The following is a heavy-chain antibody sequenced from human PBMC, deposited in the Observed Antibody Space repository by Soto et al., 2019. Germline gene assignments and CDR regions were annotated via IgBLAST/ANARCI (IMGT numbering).Heavy chain of an antibody. CDR2: IDYNGRT. V-gene: IGHV4-59*08. Sequence: SESLSLTCTFSGGANSSYCWRRITQPPEKRLDRIRNIDYNGRTSYNPSLKSRVTILVDTSKNQFSLKLSSVTSADLAVYYCARLPYQPRNWFDPWGQGTLVNVSS. CDR1: GGANSSYC. CDR3: ARLPYQPRNWFDP. D-gene: IGHD2-2*01. J-gene: IGHJ5*02.